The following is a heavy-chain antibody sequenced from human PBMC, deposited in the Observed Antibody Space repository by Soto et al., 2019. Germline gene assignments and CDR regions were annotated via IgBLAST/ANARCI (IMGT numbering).Heavy chain of an antibody. J-gene: IGHJ5*02. CDR3: ARAPEEILWFGESNWFDP. CDR1: GFTFSSYW. CDR2: IKQDGSEK. V-gene: IGHV3-7*05. D-gene: IGHD3-10*01. Sequence: GGSLRLSCAASGFTFSSYWMSWVRQAPGKGLEWVANIKQDGSEKYYVDSVKGRFTISRDNAKNSLYLQMNSLRAEDTAVYYCARAPEEILWFGESNWFDPWGQGTLVTVSS.